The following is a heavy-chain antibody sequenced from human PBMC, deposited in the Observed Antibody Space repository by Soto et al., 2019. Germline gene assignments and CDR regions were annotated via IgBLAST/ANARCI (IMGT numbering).Heavy chain of an antibody. D-gene: IGHD6-13*01. J-gene: IGHJ6*02. CDR2: INPNSGGT. CDR1: GYTFTGYY. V-gene: IGHV1-2*02. CDR3: ARLPGSIAAAGTGIRYYCMDV. Sequence: ASVKVSCKASGYTFTGYYMHWVRQAPGQGLEWMGWINPNSGGTNYAQKFQGRVTMTRDTSISTAYMELSRLRSDDTAVYYCARLPGSIAAAGTGIRYYCMDVWGQGTTVTVSS.